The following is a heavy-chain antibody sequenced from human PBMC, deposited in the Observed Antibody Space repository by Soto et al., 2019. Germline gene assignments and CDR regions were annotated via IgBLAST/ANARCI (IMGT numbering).Heavy chain of an antibody. D-gene: IGHD2-8*02. V-gene: IGHV4-34*01. Sequence: VQLQQWGAGLLKPSETLSLTCAVYGGSFSGYSWPWIRQPPGTGLGWIGEINHSGSTNYNPSLKGRVTISVDTSKNQFSLKLTSVTAADTAVYYCARDKITGLFDYWGQGTLVTVSS. J-gene: IGHJ4*02. CDR3: ARDKITGLFDY. CDR2: INHSGST. CDR1: GGSFSGYS.